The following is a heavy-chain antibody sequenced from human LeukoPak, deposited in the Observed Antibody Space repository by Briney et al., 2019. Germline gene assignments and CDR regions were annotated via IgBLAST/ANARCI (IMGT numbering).Heavy chain of an antibody. D-gene: IGHD3-10*01. CDR2: IYYSGST. J-gene: IGHJ4*02. V-gene: IGHV4-39*07. Sequence: PSETLSLTCTVSGDSISSSNFYWGWIRQPPGKGLEWIGSIYYSGSTYYNPSLKSRVSISVDTSKNQFSLKLTSVTAADTAVYYCARDARVQKWFGELLKTTTYYFDYWGQGTLVTVSS. CDR1: GDSISSSNFY. CDR3: ARDARVQKWFGELLKTTTYYFDY.